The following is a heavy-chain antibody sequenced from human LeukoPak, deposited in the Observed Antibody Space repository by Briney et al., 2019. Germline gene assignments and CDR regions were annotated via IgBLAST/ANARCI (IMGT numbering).Heavy chain of an antibody. CDR2: INWNGGST. Sequence: GGSLRLSCAASGFTFDDYGMTWVRQAPGKGLEWVSGINWNGGSTGYADSVKGRFTISRDNAKRSLYLQMNSLRAEDTAVYYCARDWTYYYDSSGYYRAFDIWGQGTMVTVSS. CDR3: ARDWTYYYDSSGYYRAFDI. D-gene: IGHD3-22*01. CDR1: GFTFDDYG. J-gene: IGHJ3*02. V-gene: IGHV3-20*04.